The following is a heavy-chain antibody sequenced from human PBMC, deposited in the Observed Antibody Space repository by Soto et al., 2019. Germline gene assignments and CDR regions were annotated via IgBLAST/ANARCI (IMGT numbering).Heavy chain of an antibody. Sequence: PSETLSLTCTVSGGSISSGGYYWSWIRQHPGKGLEWIGYIYYSGSTYYNPSLKSRVTISVDKSKNQFSLKLSSVTAADTAVYYCVRAVVLEWLLWFDPWGQGTLVTVSS. J-gene: IGHJ5*02. D-gene: IGHD3-3*01. CDR1: GGSISSGGYY. CDR2: IYYSGST. CDR3: VRAVVLEWLLWFDP. V-gene: IGHV4-31*03.